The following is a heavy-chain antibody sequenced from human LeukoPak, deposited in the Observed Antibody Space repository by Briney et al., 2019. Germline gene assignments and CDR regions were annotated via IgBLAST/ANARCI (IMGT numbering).Heavy chain of an antibody. CDR1: GFTFSYYY. Sequence: GGSLRLSCAAFGFTFSYYYMSWIRQAPGKVLDWVSYISSSGSTIYYADSVKGRFTISKDNAKNSLYLQMNSLRAEDTAVYYCARGYYYDSSGPLHGFDPWGQGTLVTVSS. CDR2: ISSSGSTI. J-gene: IGHJ5*02. D-gene: IGHD3-22*01. CDR3: ARGYYYDSSGPLHGFDP. V-gene: IGHV3-11*04.